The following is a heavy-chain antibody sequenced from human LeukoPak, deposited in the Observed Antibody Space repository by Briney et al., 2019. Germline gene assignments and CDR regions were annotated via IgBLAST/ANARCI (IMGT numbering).Heavy chain of an antibody. J-gene: IGHJ3*02. D-gene: IGHD5-24*01. Sequence: SETLSLTCIVSGGSMNNFFWTWIRQTPEKGLEWIGYVYYSGSSKYNPSLERRVTISLDTSKNQFSLRLTSATAADTAIYYCARGSEEVSTISEAFDIWGQGTAVTVSS. CDR3: ARGSEEVSTISEAFDI. V-gene: IGHV4-59*01. CDR2: VYYSGSS. CDR1: GGSMNNFF.